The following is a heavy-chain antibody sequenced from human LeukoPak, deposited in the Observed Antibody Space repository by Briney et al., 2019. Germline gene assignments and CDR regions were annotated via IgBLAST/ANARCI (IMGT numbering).Heavy chain of an antibody. CDR2: ISRSGGST. CDR1: GFTFSTNA. CDR3: AKAGSTVTALNWFDP. Sequence: GGSLRLSCAASGFTFSTNAMSWVRQAPGKGLELVSSISRSGGSTYYADSVKGRFTISRDNSKNTLYLQMNSLRGEDTAVYYCAKAGSTVTALNWFDPWGQGTLVTVSS. D-gene: IGHD4-17*01. V-gene: IGHV3-23*01. J-gene: IGHJ5*02.